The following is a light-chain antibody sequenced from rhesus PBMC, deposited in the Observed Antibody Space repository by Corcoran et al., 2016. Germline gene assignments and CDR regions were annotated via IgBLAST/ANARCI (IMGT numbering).Light chain of an antibody. CDR3: LQYSSSPYS. J-gene: IGKJ2*01. CDR1: QGISSW. CDR2: KAS. Sequence: VGDTVTITCQASQGISSWLAWYQQKQGKAPKLLIYKASSLQSGVPSRFSGSGSGTDFTLTISSLQPEDFATYYCLQYSSSPYSFGQGTKVEIK. V-gene: IGKV1-22*01.